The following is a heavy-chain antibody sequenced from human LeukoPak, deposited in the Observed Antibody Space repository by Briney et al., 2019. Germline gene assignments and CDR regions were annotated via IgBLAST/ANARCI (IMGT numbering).Heavy chain of an antibody. CDR1: GGSVTSYY. CDR2: IYYSGST. D-gene: IGHD3-3*01. Sequence: PSETLSLTCIVSGGSVTSYYWSWIRQPPGKGLEWIGYIYYSGSTNYNPFLKSRVTISIDTSKNQFSLRLTSVTAADTAVYYCARLPSITLFGVVTSAFHIWGQGTMVTVSS. V-gene: IGHV4-59*08. J-gene: IGHJ3*02. CDR3: ARLPSITLFGVVTSAFHI.